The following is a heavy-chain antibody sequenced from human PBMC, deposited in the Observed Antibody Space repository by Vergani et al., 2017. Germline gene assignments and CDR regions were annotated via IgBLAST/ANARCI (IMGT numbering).Heavy chain of an antibody. D-gene: IGHD3-22*01. J-gene: IGHJ4*02. CDR3: AKPGDSSGTDGDYFDY. V-gene: IGHV3-43*01. CDR2: ISWDGGST. CDR1: GFTFDDYT. Sequence: EVQLVESGGVVVQPGGSLRLSCAASGFTFDDYTMHWVRQAPGKGLEWVSLISWDGGSTYYADSVKGRFTISRDNSKNSLYLQMNSLRTEDTALYYCAKPGDSSGTDGDYFDYWGQGTLVTVSS.